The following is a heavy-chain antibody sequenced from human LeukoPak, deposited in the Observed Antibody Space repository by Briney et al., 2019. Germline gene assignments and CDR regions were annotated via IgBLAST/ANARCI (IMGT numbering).Heavy chain of an antibody. CDR2: IYYSGST. J-gene: IGHJ4*02. CDR1: GGSISSYY. CDR3: ARATYSSGWGTSDY. V-gene: IGHV4-59*01. Sequence: SETLSLTCTVSGGSISSYYWSWTRQAPGKGLEWIGYIYYSGSTNYNPSLQSRVTISVDTSKNQFSLKLSSVTAADTAVYYCARATYSSGWGTSDYWGQGTLVTVSS. D-gene: IGHD6-19*01.